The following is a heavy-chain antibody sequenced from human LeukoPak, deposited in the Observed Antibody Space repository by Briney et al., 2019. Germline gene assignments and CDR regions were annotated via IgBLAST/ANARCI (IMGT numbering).Heavy chain of an antibody. CDR3: ARHLRSGSSGSCYYFDY. D-gene: IGHD6-19*01. CDR1: GGSISSSNYY. V-gene: IGHV4-39*01. Sequence: PSETLSLTCTVSGGSISSSNYYWGWIRQPPGKGLEWIGNIYYSGSTYYNPSFESRLTISVDTSKDQFSLKPSSVTAADTAVYYCARHLRSGSSGSCYYFDYWGQGTLVTVSS. CDR2: IYYSGST. J-gene: IGHJ4*02.